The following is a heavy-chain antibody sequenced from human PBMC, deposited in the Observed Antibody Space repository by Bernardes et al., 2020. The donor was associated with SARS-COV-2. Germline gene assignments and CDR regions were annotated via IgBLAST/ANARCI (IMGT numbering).Heavy chain of an antibody. CDR3: ATVAMIRDY. CDR1: GGSMSNTDW. CDR2: ISPSGST. V-gene: IGHV4-4*02. Sequence: LSLTCTVSGGSMSNTDWWSWVRQPPGKGLEWIGEISPSGSTRYRAPLKSRVTISMDKSKNQYYLNLRSVTAADTAVYYCATVAMIRDYWGQGALVTVSS. D-gene: IGHD5-12*01. J-gene: IGHJ4*02.